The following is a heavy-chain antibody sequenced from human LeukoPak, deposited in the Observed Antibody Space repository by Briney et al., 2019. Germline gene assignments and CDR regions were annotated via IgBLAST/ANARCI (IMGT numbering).Heavy chain of an antibody. CDR2: ISSSSSYT. CDR1: GFTFSDYY. J-gene: IGHJ5*02. CDR3: ARVHSSGWYWFDP. D-gene: IGHD6-19*01. Sequence: GGPLRLSCAASGFTFSDYYMSWIRQAPGKGLEWVSYISSSSSYTNYADSVKGRFTISRDNAKNSLYLQMNSLRAEDTAVYYCARVHSSGWYWFDPWGQGTLVTVSS. V-gene: IGHV3-11*05.